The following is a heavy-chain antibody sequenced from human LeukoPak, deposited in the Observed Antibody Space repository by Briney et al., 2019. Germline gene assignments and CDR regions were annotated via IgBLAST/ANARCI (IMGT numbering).Heavy chain of an antibody. CDR1: GFTFSSYA. Sequence: PGGSLRLSCAASGFTFSSYAMHWVRQAPGKGLEWVAVISYDGSNKYYADSVKGRFTISRDNSKSTLYLQMNSLRAEDTAVYYCARVNYYDSSGRDYWGQGTLVTVSS. CDR3: ARVNYYDSSGRDY. CDR2: ISYDGSNK. D-gene: IGHD3-22*01. J-gene: IGHJ4*02. V-gene: IGHV3-30*04.